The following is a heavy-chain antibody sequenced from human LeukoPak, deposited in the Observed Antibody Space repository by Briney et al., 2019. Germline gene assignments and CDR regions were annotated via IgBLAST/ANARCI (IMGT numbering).Heavy chain of an antibody. J-gene: IGHJ4*02. CDR3: AKDKAVAGTWHSVDY. CDR1: GFTFSNYA. CDR2: FSESGGNT. D-gene: IGHD6-19*01. V-gene: IGHV3-23*01. Sequence: GGSLRLSCAASGFTFSNYALSWVRQAPGKGLEWVSTFSESGGNTYYADSVKGRFTISRDNSKNTLYLQMNSLRAEDTAVYYCAKDKAVAGTWHSVDYWGQGTLVTVSS.